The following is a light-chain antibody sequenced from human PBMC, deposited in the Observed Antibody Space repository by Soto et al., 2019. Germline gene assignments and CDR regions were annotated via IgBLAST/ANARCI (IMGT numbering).Light chain of an antibody. CDR1: QSISSW. CDR2: KAS. V-gene: IGKV1-5*03. CDR3: QQYNSIQRT. Sequence: DIQMTQSPSTLSASVGDRVTITCRASQSISSWLAWYQQKPGKAPKLLIYKASSLESGVPSRFSGSGSGTEFTLTISSLQPDEFATYYCQQYNSIQRTFGQGTKVEIK. J-gene: IGKJ1*01.